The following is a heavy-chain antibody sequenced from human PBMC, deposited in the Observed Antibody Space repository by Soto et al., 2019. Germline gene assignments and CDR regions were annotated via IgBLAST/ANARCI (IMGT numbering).Heavy chain of an antibody. Sequence: QLLESGGDLAQPGGSLRLSCAASGFTFSNYAVSWVRQAPGKGLEWVSAVSGNGRTTYYADSAQGRFSISRDNSKNTVYLLMDSLRAEDTAVYYCAKDGDYCDFCSGYGLDVWGPRTTVTVSS. D-gene: IGHD3-3*01. CDR3: AKDGDYCDFCSGYGLDV. V-gene: IGHV3-23*01. CDR1: GFTFSNYA. J-gene: IGHJ6*02. CDR2: VSGNGRTT.